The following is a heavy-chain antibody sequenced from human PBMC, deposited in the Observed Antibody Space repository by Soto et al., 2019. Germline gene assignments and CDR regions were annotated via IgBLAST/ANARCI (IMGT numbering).Heavy chain of an antibody. CDR1: GDSFTSYG. V-gene: IGHV5-51*01. CDR3: ARLGCQPGEHLVVVLDAFDV. D-gene: IGHD6-6*01. Sequence: GESLKISCKGSGDSFTSYGIGWVRQMPGKGLEWMGIIYPGDSDTRYSPSFQGQVTISADKSISTAYLQWSSLKASDTAMYYCARLGCQPGEHLVVVLDAFDVLGQGTMETGS. CDR2: IYPGDSDT. J-gene: IGHJ3*01.